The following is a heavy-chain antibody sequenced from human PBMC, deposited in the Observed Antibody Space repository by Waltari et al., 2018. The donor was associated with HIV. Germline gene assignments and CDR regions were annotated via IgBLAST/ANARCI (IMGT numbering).Heavy chain of an antibody. CDR2: IKQDVREK. J-gene: IGHJ4*02. V-gene: IGHV3-7*01. D-gene: IGHD2-2*01. CDR1: GFIFSNYW. Sequence: EVQLVESGGGLVQPGGSLRLSCVGSGFIFSNYWMTWVRQAPGRGLEWVSNIKQDVREKNYVDSVSGRFSISRDNANNSLYLQLNSLRDEDTAVYYCARVYSSTTGRALDYWGQGALVTVSS. CDR3: ARVYSSTTGRALDY.